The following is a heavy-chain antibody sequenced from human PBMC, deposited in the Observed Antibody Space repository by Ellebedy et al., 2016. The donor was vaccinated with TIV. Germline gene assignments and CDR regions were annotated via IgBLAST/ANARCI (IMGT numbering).Heavy chain of an antibody. V-gene: IGHV3-66*01. J-gene: IGHJ5*01. CDR1: GFTVSNNY. D-gene: IGHD3-10*01. CDR3: ARDRGNGELHAWFDS. Sequence: PGGSLRLSCAASGFTVSNNYMSWVRQAPGKGLEWVSVIYSGGSTYYEDSVRGRFTISRDISKNTLYLQMNSLRADDTAVYFCARDRGNGELHAWFDSWGQGTLVTVAS. CDR2: IYSGGST.